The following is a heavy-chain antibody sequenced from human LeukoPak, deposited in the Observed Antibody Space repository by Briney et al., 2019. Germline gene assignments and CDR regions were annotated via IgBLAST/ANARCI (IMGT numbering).Heavy chain of an antibody. J-gene: IGHJ4*02. CDR2: IYSGGNT. D-gene: IGHD3-16*01. V-gene: IGHV3-66*01. CDR1: GFTVSSNY. CDR3: ARDGIHDYVWGSYLIY. Sequence: GGSLRLSCAASGFTVSSNYMSWVRQAPGKGLEWVSVIYSGGNTYYADSVKGRFTISRDNSKNTVYLQMNSLRAEDTAVYYCARDGIHDYVWGSYLIYWGRGTLVTVSS.